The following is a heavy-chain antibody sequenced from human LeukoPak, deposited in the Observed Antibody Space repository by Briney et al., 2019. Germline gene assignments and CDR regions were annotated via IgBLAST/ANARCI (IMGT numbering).Heavy chain of an antibody. J-gene: IGHJ4*02. CDR2: ISAYNGNT. V-gene: IGHV1-8*02. CDR3: ARGGWYGGYFNY. Sequence: ASVKVSCKASGYSFTDYYMHWVRQAPGQGLEWMGWISAYNGNTNYAQKFQGRVTMTRNTSIGTAYMELRSLRSDDTAVYYCARGGWYGGYFNYWGQGTLVTVSS. D-gene: IGHD1-26*01. CDR1: GYSFTDYY.